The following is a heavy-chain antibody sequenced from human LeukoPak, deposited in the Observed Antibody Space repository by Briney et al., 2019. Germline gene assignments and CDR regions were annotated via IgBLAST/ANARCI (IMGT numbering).Heavy chain of an antibody. CDR1: GYTLTELS. CDR3: ATEGYCSGGSCYLNWFDP. V-gene: IGHV1-24*01. D-gene: IGHD2-15*01. J-gene: IGHJ5*02. CDR2: FDPEDGET. Sequence: ASVKVSCKVSGYTLTELSMHWVRQAPGKGLEWMGGFDPEDGETIYAQKFQGRVTMTEDTSTDTAYMELSSLRSEDTAVYYCATEGYCSGGSCYLNWFDPWGQGTLVTVSS.